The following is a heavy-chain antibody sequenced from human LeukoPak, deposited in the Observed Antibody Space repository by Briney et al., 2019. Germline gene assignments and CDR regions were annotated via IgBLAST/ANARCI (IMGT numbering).Heavy chain of an antibody. Sequence: SETLSLTCTVSGGSISSYYWSWIRQPPGKGLEWIGYIYHSGTTYYNPSLQSRVTMSVDTSKSQFSLKLSSVTAVDTAVYYCARDRYNWNDGRRSVFDYWGQGTLVTVSS. D-gene: IGHD1-1*01. V-gene: IGHV4-59*12. J-gene: IGHJ4*02. CDR1: GGSISSYY. CDR2: IYHSGTT. CDR3: ARDRYNWNDGRRSVFDY.